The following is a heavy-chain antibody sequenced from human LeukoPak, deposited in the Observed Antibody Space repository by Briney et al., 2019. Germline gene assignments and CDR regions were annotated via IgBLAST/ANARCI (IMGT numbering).Heavy chain of an antibody. V-gene: IGHV3-23*01. CDR1: GFTFSSYA. CDR2: ISGSGGST. J-gene: IGHJ4*02. D-gene: IGHD3-10*01. Sequence: GGSLRLSCAASGFTFSSYAMSWVRQAPGKGLEWVSAISGSGGSTYYADSVKGRFTISRDNSKNTLYLQMNSLRAEDTAVYYCAKSGGSGSYIRRNYFDYWGQGTLVTVSS. CDR3: AKSGGSGSYIRRNYFDY.